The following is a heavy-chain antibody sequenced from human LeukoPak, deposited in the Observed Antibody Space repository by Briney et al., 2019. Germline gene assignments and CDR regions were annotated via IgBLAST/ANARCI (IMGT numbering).Heavy chain of an antibody. J-gene: IGHJ4*02. V-gene: IGHV1-8*03. Sequence: VKVSCKASGYTFTSYDINWVRQATGQGLEWMGWMNPNSGNTGYAQKFQGRVTITRNTSISTAYMELSSLRSEDTAVYYCAKEIWPTVTTPGRTYFDYWGQGTLVTVSS. D-gene: IGHD4-17*01. CDR1: GYTFTSYD. CDR3: AKEIWPTVTTPGRTYFDY. CDR2: MNPNSGNT.